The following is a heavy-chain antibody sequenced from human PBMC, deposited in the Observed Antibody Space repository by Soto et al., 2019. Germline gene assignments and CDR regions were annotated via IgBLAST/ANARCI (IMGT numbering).Heavy chain of an antibody. CDR3: ARENSYFDY. CDR1: GYTFRKFG. CDR2: ISAYNANA. V-gene: IGHV1-18*01. J-gene: IGHJ4*02. Sequence: QIQLLQSGAEVKKPGASVQVTCKASGYTFRKFGISWVRQAPGQGLEWMGWISAYNANANYAQKFQGRLTMTADTSTSTAYMELRSLRSDDTAVYYCARENSYFDYWGQGTLVTVSS.